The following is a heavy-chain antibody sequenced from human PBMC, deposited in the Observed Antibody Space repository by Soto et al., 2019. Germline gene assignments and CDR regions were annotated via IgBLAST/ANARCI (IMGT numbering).Heavy chain of an antibody. CDR1: GFPFSSSA. CDR3: AKGGGGCDH. CDR2: ISVSGDST. V-gene: IGHV3-23*01. Sequence: EVQLLESGGGLVQPGGSLRLSCAASGFPFSSSAMTWVRQAPGKGLEWVSVISVSGDSTYYADSLKGRFTISRDNSKNPLYLQMNSLRAEDSAVYYCAKGGGGCDHWGQVTLVTVSS. J-gene: IGHJ5*02. D-gene: IGHD3-16*01.